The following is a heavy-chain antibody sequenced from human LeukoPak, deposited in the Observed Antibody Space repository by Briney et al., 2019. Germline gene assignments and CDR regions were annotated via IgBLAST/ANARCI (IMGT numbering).Heavy chain of an antibody. V-gene: IGHV4-39*01. Sequence: SETLSLTCTVSGGSISSSSYYWGWIRQPPGKWLEWIGRIYYSGSTYYNPPLKSRVTISVDASKNQFSLKLSSVTAANTAVYYCARPPRYCSGGSCYSSWFDPWGQGTLVTVSS. CDR2: IYYSGST. CDR1: GGSISSSSYY. CDR3: ARPPRYCSGGSCYSSWFDP. J-gene: IGHJ5*02. D-gene: IGHD2-15*01.